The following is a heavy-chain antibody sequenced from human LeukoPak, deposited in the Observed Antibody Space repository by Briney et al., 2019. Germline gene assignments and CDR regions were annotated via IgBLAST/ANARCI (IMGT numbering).Heavy chain of an antibody. V-gene: IGHV3-23*01. J-gene: IGHJ4*02. CDR1: GLTVSRKF. Sequence: GESLRLSCVVSGLTVSRKFMNWVRQAPGKGLEWVSAISGSGVSTYYADSVKGRFTVSRDNSKNTLYLQMSSLRAEDTAVYYCAKDERNWNYNLASQTYDWGQGTLVTVSS. CDR2: ISGSGVST. CDR3: AKDERNWNYNLASQTYD. D-gene: IGHD1-7*01.